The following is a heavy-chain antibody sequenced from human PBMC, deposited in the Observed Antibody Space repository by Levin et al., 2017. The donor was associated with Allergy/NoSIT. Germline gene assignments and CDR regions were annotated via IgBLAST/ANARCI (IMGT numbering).Heavy chain of an antibody. D-gene: IGHD3-22*01. CDR3: ARHAPNYDSSGYLPSSYNWFDP. CDR2: ISSSGSTI. Sequence: PGESLKISCAASGFTFSSYEMNWVRQAPGKGLEWVSYISSSGSTIYYADSVKGRFTISRDNAKNSLYLQMNSLRAEDTAVYYCARHAPNYDSSGYLPSSYNWFDPWGQGTLVTVSS. V-gene: IGHV3-48*03. J-gene: IGHJ5*02. CDR1: GFTFSSYE.